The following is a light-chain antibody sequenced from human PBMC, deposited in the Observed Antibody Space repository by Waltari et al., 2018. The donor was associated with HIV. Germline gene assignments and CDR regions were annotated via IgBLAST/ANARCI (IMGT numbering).Light chain of an antibody. V-gene: IGLV6-57*04. Sequence: NFMLTQPHSVSESPGKTVTIPCTRSSGSIASNYVQWFQQRPGSAPTTVIYENKYRPSGVPDRFSGSIDSSSNSASLTISGLQTEDEADYYCQSYDTNSQVFGGGTKLTVL. CDR2: ENK. J-gene: IGLJ3*02. CDR1: SGSIASNY. CDR3: QSYDTNSQV.